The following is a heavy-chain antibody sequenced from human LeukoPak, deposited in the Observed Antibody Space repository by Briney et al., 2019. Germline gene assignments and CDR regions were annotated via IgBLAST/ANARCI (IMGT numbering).Heavy chain of an antibody. CDR2: INHSGST. J-gene: IGHJ4*02. CDR3: ARWEGYRSSTSCYHFDY. Sequence: PSETLSLTCAVYGGSFSGYYWSWIRQPPGKGLEWIGEINHSGSTNYNPSLKSRVTISVDTSKNQFSLKLSSVTAADTAVYYCARWEGYRSSTSCYHFDYWGQGTLVTVSS. CDR1: GGSFSGYY. V-gene: IGHV4-34*01. D-gene: IGHD2-2*01.